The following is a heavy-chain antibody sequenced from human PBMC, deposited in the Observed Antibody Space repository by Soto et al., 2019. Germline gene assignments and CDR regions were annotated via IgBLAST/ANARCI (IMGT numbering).Heavy chain of an antibody. CDR3: AKGGYNYGFLFDC. Sequence: PGGSLRLSCAASGFTVSSNYMSWVRQAPGKGLEWVSVIHSGGSTYYADSVKGRFTISRDNSKNTLYLQMNSLRAEDTAVYYCAKGGYNYGFLFDCWGQGTLVTVSS. V-gene: IGHV3-53*01. CDR1: GFTVSSNY. D-gene: IGHD5-18*01. J-gene: IGHJ4*02. CDR2: IHSGGST.